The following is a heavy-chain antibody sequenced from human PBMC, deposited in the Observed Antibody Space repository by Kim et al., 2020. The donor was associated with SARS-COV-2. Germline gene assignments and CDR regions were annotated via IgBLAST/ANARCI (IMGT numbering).Heavy chain of an antibody. CDR3: TKGAGGTYDY. V-gene: IGHV3-23*01. D-gene: IGHD2-8*02. J-gene: IGHJ4*02. CDR2: ISGKSDFT. Sequence: GGSLRLSCAASGFSFSAYGMHWVRQAPGKGLEWVSAISGKSDFTPYADSVKGRFTIPRDNSKNTLYLQMNSLRADDTAVYYCTKGAGGTYDYWGQGTLVTVSS. CDR1: GFSFSAYG.